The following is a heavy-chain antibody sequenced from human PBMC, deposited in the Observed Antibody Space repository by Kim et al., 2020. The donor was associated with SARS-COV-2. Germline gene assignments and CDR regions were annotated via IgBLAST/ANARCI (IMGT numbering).Heavy chain of an antibody. V-gene: IGHV3-23*01. CDR2: ISGGGGNT. Sequence: GGSLRLSCVASGFTFNNYAMSWVRQAPGKGLEWVSTISGGGGNTYYADSVKGRFTISRVNSKFTQSLQMNSLRAGDTAVYYCASHPWGLAVAGTLEYFQHWGQGTLVIVSS. CDR3: ASHPWGLAVAGTLEYFQH. D-gene: IGHD6-19*01. CDR1: GFTFNNYA. J-gene: IGHJ1*01.